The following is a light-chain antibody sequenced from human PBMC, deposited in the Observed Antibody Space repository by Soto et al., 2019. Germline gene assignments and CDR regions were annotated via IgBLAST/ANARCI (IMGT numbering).Light chain of an antibody. CDR2: EDN. V-gene: IGLV6-57*02. CDR1: SGSIASNY. CDR3: QSCDSSNHV. J-gene: IGLJ1*01. Sequence: NFMLTQTHSVSESPGKTVTISCTGSSGSIASNYVQWYQQRPGSAPTTVIYEDNQRPSGVPDRFSGSIDSSSNSASLTISGLKTEDEADYYCQSCDSSNHVFGTGTKLTVL.